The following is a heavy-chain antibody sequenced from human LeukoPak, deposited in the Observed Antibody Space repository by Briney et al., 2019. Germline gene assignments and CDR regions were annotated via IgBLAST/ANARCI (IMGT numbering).Heavy chain of an antibody. CDR2: IYYSGST. CDR1: GGSISSSSYY. D-gene: IGHD6-19*01. CDR3: ARGNSGWYRIFDY. Sequence: PSETLSLTCTVSGGSISSSSYYWGWIRQPPGKGLEWNGSIYYSGSTYYNPSLKSRVTISVDTSKNQFSLKLSSVTAADTAVYYCARGNSGWYRIFDYWGQGTLVTVSS. V-gene: IGHV4-39*07. J-gene: IGHJ4*02.